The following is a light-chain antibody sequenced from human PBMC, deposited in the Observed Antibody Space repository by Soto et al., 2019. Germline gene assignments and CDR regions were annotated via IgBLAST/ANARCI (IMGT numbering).Light chain of an antibody. CDR2: GAS. Sequence: EIVLTQSPGTLSLSPGERATLSCRASQSVSSSYLAWYQQKPGQAPRLLIYGASSRATGIPDRFSGSGSGTDFALTISRLEPEDFAGYYWQQYGSSPLTFGGGTKVEIK. CDR1: QSVSSSY. CDR3: QQYGSSPLT. V-gene: IGKV3-20*01. J-gene: IGKJ4*01.